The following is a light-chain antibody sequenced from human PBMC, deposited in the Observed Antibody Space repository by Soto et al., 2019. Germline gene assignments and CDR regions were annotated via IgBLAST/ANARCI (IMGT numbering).Light chain of an antibody. CDR3: QKYNNWPYT. V-gene: IGKV3-15*01. CDR2: GAS. J-gene: IGKJ2*01. CDR1: QSVSSN. Sequence: EIVMTQSPATLSVSPGERATLSCMASQSVSSNLAWYQQKPGQAPRLLIYGASTRATGIPARFSGSRSGTEFTITICSLQSEDFAVYYCQKYNNWPYTVGQGTKLEIK.